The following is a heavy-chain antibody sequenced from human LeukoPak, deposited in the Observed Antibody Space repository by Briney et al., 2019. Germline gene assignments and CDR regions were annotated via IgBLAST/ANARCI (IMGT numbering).Heavy chain of an antibody. CDR2: IRYDGSNK. CDR1: GFTFRKYG. D-gene: IGHD3-22*01. Sequence: GGSLSLSCAASGFTFRKYGMHWVRQAPGKGLEWVAFIRYDGSNKNYADSVKGRFTISRDNSKNTLYLQMNSLRAEDTAVYYCAKDLISSVVVITPTPAWGQGTLVTVSS. V-gene: IGHV3-30*02. J-gene: IGHJ5*02. CDR3: AKDLISSVVVITPTPA.